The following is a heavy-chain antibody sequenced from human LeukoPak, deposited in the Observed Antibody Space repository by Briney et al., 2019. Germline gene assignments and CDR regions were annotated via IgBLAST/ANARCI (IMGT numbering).Heavy chain of an antibody. CDR3: ARGHTKYIHRPFDF. J-gene: IGHJ3*01. V-gene: IGHV1-18*01. CDR1: GYTFTSYG. D-gene: IGHD2-8*01. Sequence: ASVKVSCKASGYTFTSYGISWVRQAPGQGLEWMGWISAYNGNTNYAQNLQDRVTMTTDTSTRTAYMELRSLRSDDTAVYYCARGHTKYIHRPFDFWGQGTMVTVSS. CDR2: ISAYNGNT.